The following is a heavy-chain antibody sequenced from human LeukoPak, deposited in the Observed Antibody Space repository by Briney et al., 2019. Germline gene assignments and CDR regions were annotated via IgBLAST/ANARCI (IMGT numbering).Heavy chain of an antibody. Sequence: GGSLRLSCEASGFSFSSYWMTWVRQAPGKGPEWVANINQVESEKYSVDSVKGRFTISRDNAKNSVYLQMKNLRAEDTALYYCSRLSAYYYGSYFYYYMDVWGKGTTVTVSS. J-gene: IGHJ6*03. D-gene: IGHD3-10*01. V-gene: IGHV3-7*01. CDR2: INQVESEK. CDR3: SRLSAYYYGSYFYYYMDV. CDR1: GFSFSSYW.